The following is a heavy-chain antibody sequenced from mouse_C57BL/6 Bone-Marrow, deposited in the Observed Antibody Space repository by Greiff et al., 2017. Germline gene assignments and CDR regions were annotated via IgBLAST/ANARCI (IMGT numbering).Heavy chain of an antibody. Sequence: VQLQQSGTVLARPGASVKMSCKTSGYTFTSYWMHWVKQRPGQGLEWIGAIYPGNSDTSYNQKFKGKAKLTAVTSASTAYMELSSLTTEDSAVYYCTPYDYDDGDYWGQGTTLTVSS. D-gene: IGHD2-4*01. CDR1: GYTFTSYW. V-gene: IGHV1-5*01. CDR3: TPYDYDDGDY. CDR2: IYPGNSDT. J-gene: IGHJ2*01.